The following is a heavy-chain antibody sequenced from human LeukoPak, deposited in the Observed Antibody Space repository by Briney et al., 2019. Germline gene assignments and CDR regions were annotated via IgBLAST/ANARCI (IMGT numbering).Heavy chain of an antibody. J-gene: IGHJ4*02. CDR3: ATTIAVAGPFDY. CDR2: IYYDGST. Sequence: KPSETLSLTCTVSGGSITNSNCYWGWIRQPPGKGLEWIGSIYYDGSTNYNPSLKSRVTISVDTSKNQFSLKLSSVTAADTAVYYCATTIAVAGPFDYWGQGTLVTVSS. D-gene: IGHD6-19*01. CDR1: GGSITNSNCY. V-gene: IGHV4-39*07.